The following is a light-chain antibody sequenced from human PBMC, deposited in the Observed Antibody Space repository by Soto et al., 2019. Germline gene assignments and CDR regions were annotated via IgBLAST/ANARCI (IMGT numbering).Light chain of an antibody. CDR2: GAS. J-gene: IGKJ1*01. CDR1: QDITSG. CDR3: QQYNSYWT. V-gene: IGKV1D-16*01. Sequence: DIQMTQSPSSVSASLGDRFTISCRASQDITSGLAWYQQRPGRAPKLLIYGASSLQNGVPSRFSGSGSGTDFTLTISSLQPDDFATYYCQQYNSYWTFGQGTKVDIK.